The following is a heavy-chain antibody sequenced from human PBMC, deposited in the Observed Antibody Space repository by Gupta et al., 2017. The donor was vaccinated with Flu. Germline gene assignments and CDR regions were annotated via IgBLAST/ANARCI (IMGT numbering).Heavy chain of an antibody. CDR2: MIPISGTT. J-gene: IGHJ4*02. D-gene: IGHD2-15*01. V-gene: IGHV1-69*01. CDR1: GGSFRHYA. Sequence: QVQLVQSGTEVKKPGSSVKVSCKASGGSFRHYAVSWVRQAPGQGLEWVGGMIPISGTTSYAPKFQGRVSVTAADAMTTAYMELNSLRSEDTALYYGEAYCTDDNCYSHCDYWGQGTRSTVSS. CDR3: EAYCTDDNCYSHCDY.